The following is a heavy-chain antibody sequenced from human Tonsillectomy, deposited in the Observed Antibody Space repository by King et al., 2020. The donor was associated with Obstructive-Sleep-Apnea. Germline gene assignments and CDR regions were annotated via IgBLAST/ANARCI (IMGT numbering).Heavy chain of an antibody. CDR2: IYWDDDK. V-gene: IGHV2-5*02. CDR3: AHRRGWTYYFDY. D-gene: IGHD3/OR15-3a*01. J-gene: IGHJ4*02. Sequence: TLKESGPTLVKPTQTLTLTCSFSGFSLSTSGVGVGWIRQPPGKALEWLALIYWDDDKLYNPSLKSRLTITKDTSKNQVALTMPNMDPVDTATYYCAHRRGWTYYFDYWGQGTLVTVSS. CDR1: GFSLSTSGVG.